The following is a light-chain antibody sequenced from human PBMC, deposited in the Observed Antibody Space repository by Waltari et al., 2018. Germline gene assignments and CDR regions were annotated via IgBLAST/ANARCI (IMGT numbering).Light chain of an antibody. J-gene: IGKJ4*01. CDR3: QHYNEQPLT. CDR2: GAS. CDR1: QSVGRN. Sequence: EIVMTQSPSTLSVSPGEGVTLSCRASQSVGRNLAWDQQKPGQAPRLLIFGASTRAAGIPARFGGSGSGTEFALTISSLQSEDSAVYFCQHYNEQPLTFGGGTKVEIK. V-gene: IGKV3-15*01.